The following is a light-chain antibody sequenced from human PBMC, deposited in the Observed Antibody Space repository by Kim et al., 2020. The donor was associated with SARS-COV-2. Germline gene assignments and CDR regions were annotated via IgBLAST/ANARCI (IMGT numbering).Light chain of an antibody. CDR1: QSISNY. CDR3: QQSYSIPLT. V-gene: IGKV1-39*01. Sequence: DIQMTQSPSSLSASVGDRVTITCRASQSISNYLNWYQQKPGKAPNVLIYDASSLQGGVPSRFSGSGSGTDFTLTISSLQPEDFATYYCQQSYSIPLTFGGGTKLEIK. J-gene: IGKJ4*01. CDR2: DAS.